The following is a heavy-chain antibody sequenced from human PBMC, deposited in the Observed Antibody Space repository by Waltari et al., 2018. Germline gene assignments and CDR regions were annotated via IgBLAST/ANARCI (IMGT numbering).Heavy chain of an antibody. V-gene: IGHV4-34*01. CDR1: GGSFSGYY. D-gene: IGHD3-3*01. J-gene: IGHJ3*02. CDR3: ARLGDRITIFGVVITDAFDI. Sequence: QVQLQQWGAGLLKPSETLSLTCAVYGGSFSGYYWSWIRQPPGKGLEWIGEINHSGSTNYNPSLKSRVTISVDTSKNQFSLKLSSVTAADTAVYYCARLGDRITIFGVVITDAFDIWGQGTMVTVSS. CDR2: INHSGST.